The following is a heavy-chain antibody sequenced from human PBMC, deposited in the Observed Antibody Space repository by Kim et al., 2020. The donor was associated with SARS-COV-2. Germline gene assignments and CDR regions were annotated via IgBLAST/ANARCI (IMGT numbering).Heavy chain of an antibody. D-gene: IGHD2-15*01. CDR3: AREEKVVAATGGMDV. Sequence: GGSLRLSCAASGFTFSSYGMHWVRQAPGKGLECVAVIWYDGSNKYYADSVKGRFTISRDNSKNTLYLQMNSLRAEDTAVYYCAREEKVVAATGGMDVWGQGTTVTVSS. CDR2: IWYDGSNK. CDR1: GFTFSSYG. J-gene: IGHJ6*02. V-gene: IGHV3-33*01.